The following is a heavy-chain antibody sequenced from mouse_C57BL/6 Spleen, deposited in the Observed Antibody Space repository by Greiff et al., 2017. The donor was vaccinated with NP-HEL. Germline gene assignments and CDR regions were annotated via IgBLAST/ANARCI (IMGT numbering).Heavy chain of an antibody. Sequence: VQLQQPGAELVMPGASVKLSCKASGYTFTSYWMHWVKQRPGQGLEWIGAIDPSDSYTNYNQKFKGKSTLTVDKSSSTAYMQLSSLTSEDSAVYYCAREITTVVEGWFAYWGQGTLVTVSA. J-gene: IGHJ3*01. CDR3: AREITTVVEGWFAY. D-gene: IGHD1-1*01. CDR2: IDPSDSYT. CDR1: GYTFTSYW. V-gene: IGHV1-69*01.